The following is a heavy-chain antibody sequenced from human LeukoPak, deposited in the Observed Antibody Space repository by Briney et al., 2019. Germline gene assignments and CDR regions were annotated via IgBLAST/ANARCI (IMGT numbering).Heavy chain of an antibody. J-gene: IGHJ4*02. CDR1: GGSISSSSYY. D-gene: IGHD4-17*01. CDR2: IYYSGST. CDR3: ARFSATVTL. V-gene: IGHV4-39*01. Sequence: SETLSLTCTVSGGSISSSSYYWGWIRQPPGKGLEWIGSIYYSGSTYYNPPLKSRVTISVDTSKNQFSLKLSSVTAADTAVYYCARFSATVTLWGQGTLVTVSS.